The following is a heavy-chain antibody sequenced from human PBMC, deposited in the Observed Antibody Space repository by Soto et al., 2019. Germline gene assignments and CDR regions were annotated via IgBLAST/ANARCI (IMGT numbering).Heavy chain of an antibody. V-gene: IGHV3-30*18. CDR3: AKGYCSCGSCAHYYYGMDV. J-gene: IGHJ6*02. Sequence: QVQLVESGGGVVQPGRSLRLSCAASGFTFSSYGMHWVRQAPGKGLEWVAVISYDGSNKYYADSVEGRFTSSRDKSKKPLYLQMNSLRAEDTAVYYCAKGYCSCGSCAHYYYGMDVWGQGTTVTVSS. CDR2: ISYDGSNK. D-gene: IGHD2-15*01. CDR1: GFTFSSYG.